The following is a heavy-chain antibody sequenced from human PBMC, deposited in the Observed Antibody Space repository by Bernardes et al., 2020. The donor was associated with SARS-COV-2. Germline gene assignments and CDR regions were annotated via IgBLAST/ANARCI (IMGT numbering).Heavy chain of an antibody. CDR1: GFTFSGYW. CDR3: ARKYGHSYGLDV. Sequence: GGSLRLSCAASGFTFSGYWMHWVRQAPGKGLVWVARVNPDGSSPIYADSVKGRFTISRDNAKNTLYLQMNSLRVEETAVYYCARKYGHSYGLDVWGQGTTVTVSS. V-gene: IGHV3-74*01. D-gene: IGHD3-10*01. CDR2: VNPDGSSP. J-gene: IGHJ6*02.